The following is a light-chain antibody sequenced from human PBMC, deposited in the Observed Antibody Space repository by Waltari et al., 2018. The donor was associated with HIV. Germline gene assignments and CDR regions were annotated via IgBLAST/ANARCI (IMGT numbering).Light chain of an antibody. J-gene: IGLJ2*01. CDR1: NIGSKS. Sequence: SYVLTQAPSVSVAPGQTASIICGGDNIGSKSVHWYQQRPGQAPVLVVYDDSDRPPRVTERFSGTNSENTATLTINRVEAGDEAAYYCQVWETSADPVFGGGTELTVL. V-gene: IGLV3-21*02. CDR3: QVWETSADPV. CDR2: DDS.